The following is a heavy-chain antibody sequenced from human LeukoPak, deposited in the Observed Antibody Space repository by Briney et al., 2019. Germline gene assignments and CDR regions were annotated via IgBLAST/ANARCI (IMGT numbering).Heavy chain of an antibody. CDR2: IWYDGGNK. J-gene: IGHJ6*02. D-gene: IGHD1-26*01. CDR1: GFTFSSYG. Sequence: PGRSLRHSCAASGFTFSSYGMHWVRQAPGKGLEWVAVIWYDGGNKYYADSVKGRFTISRDNSKHTLYLQMNSLRAEDTAVYYCARGRYSGSYDGMDVWGQGTTVTVSS. CDR3: ARGRYSGSYDGMDV. V-gene: IGHV3-33*01.